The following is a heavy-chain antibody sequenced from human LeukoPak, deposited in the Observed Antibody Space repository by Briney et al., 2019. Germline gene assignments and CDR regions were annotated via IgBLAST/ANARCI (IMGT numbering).Heavy chain of an antibody. V-gene: IGHV1-3*01. CDR1: GYTFTTYA. CDR2: INAGNDNT. Sequence: ASVKVSCKASGYTFTTYAMHWVRQAPGQRLEWMGWINAGNDNTEYSQKFQGRVTITRDTSASTAYMELSSLRSEDTAVYYCAGGAVTTSRRYYYYGMDVWGQGTTVTVSS. D-gene: IGHD4-17*01. CDR3: AGGAVTTSRRYYYYGMDV. J-gene: IGHJ6*02.